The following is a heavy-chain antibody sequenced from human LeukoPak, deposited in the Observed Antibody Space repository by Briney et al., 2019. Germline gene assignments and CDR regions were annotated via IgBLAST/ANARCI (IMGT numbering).Heavy chain of an antibody. CDR3: MRDYMGWFDP. CDR1: GFSLSNFQ. V-gene: IGHV3-30-3*01. Sequence: GGSLRLSCVASGFSLSNFQMYWVRQAPGKGLEWVSIISLDGSTEFYADSVKGRFTIPRDTASNTMHLEMNNLRIEDTAVYYCMRDYMGWFDPWGQGSLVTVSS. J-gene: IGHJ5*02. D-gene: IGHD3-10*01. CDR2: ISLDGSTE.